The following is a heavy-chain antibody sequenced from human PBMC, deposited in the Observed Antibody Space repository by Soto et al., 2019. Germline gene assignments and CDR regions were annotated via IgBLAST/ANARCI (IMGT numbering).Heavy chain of an antibody. J-gene: IGHJ6*02. CDR3: ARAGYYSGSGTYSPPRYYGMDV. V-gene: IGHV1-18*01. CDR2: ISDYNGNT. D-gene: IGHD3-10*01. Sequence: QVQLVQSGAEVRKPGASVKVSCKASGYTFSNYGLSWVRQAPGQGLEWMGWISDYNGNTHYAQKFQGRLIMTTDTSTRPGYGELGSLTSGETAVYFCARAGYYSGSGTYSPPRYYGMDVWGQGTTVTVSS. CDR1: GYTFSNYG.